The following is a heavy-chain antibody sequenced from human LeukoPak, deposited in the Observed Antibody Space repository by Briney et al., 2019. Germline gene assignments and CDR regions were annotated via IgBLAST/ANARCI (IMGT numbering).Heavy chain of an antibody. CDR3: ARDKRGYSGYGYDY. Sequence: GGSLRLSCAASGFTFSDYYMSWIRQAPGKGLEWVSYISSSSSYTNYADSVKGRFTISRDNAKNSLYLQMNSLRAEDAAVYYCARDKRGYSGYGYDYWGQGTLVTVSS. D-gene: IGHD5-12*01. CDR2: ISSSSSYT. CDR1: GFTFSDYY. V-gene: IGHV3-11*06. J-gene: IGHJ4*02.